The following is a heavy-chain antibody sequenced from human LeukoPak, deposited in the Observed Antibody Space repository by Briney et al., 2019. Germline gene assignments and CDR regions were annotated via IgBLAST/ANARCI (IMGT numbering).Heavy chain of an antibody. V-gene: IGHV4-31*03. D-gene: IGHD2-15*01. J-gene: IGHJ4*02. CDR3: ARSPLGYCSGGSCYHDY. CDR1: GGSISSGGSY. Sequence: SETLSLTCTVSGGSISSGGSYWSWIRQHPGKGLEWIGYIYYSGSTYYNPSLKSRVTISVDTSKNQFSLKLSSVTAADTAVYYCARSPLGYCSGGSCYHDYWGQGTLVTVSS. CDR2: IYYSGST.